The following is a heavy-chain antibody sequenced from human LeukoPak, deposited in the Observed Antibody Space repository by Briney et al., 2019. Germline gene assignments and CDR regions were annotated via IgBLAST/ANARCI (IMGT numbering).Heavy chain of an antibody. V-gene: IGHV3-48*02. CDR1: GFTFSSYS. D-gene: IGHD4-23*01. CDR3: ARHDYGGNSGDY. J-gene: IGHJ4*02. Sequence: GGSLRLSCAASGFTFSSYSMNWVRQAPGKGLEWVSYIGTSSSTIYYADSVKGRFTISRDNAKHSLYLQMNSLRDKDTAVYYCARHDYGGNSGDYWGQGTLVTVSS. CDR2: IGTSSSTI.